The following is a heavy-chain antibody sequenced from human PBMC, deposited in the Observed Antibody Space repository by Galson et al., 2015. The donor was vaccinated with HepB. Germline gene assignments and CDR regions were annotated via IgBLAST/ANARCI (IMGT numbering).Heavy chain of an antibody. J-gene: IGHJ3*02. V-gene: IGHV3-23*01. D-gene: IGHD2-15*01. CDR3: AKDRTALRYCSGGSRYWRYDAFDI. CDR2: IGGGGRTT. Sequence: SLRLSCAASGFTFSGYTMSWVRQAPGKGLEWVSAIGGGGRTTFYADSVKGRFTTSRDNSKSTLYLEMNSLRAEDAAVYYCAKDRTALRYCSGGSRYWRYDAFDIWGQGTMVSVSS. CDR1: GFTFSGYT.